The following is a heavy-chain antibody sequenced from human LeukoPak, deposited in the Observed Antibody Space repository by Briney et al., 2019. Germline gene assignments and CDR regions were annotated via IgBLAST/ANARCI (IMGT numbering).Heavy chain of an antibody. Sequence: PGGSLRLSWAASGFTFSSYSMNWVRQAPGKGLEWVSSISSSSSYIYYADSVKGRFTISRDNAKNSLYLQMNSLRAEDTAVYYCARVGKSVLRFLEWLFLDYWGQGTLVTVSS. J-gene: IGHJ4*02. CDR2: ISSSSSYI. CDR1: GFTFSSYS. CDR3: ARVGKSVLRFLEWLFLDY. V-gene: IGHV3-21*01. D-gene: IGHD3-3*01.